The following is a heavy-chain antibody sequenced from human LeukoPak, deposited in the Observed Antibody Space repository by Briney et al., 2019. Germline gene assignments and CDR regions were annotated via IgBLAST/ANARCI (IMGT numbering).Heavy chain of an antibody. Sequence: FQGRVTITRDTSASTAYMELSSLRSEDTAVYYCARAYGDYGSWGQGTLVTVSS. D-gene: IGHD4-17*01. J-gene: IGHJ5*02. CDR3: ARAYGDYGS. V-gene: IGHV1-3*01.